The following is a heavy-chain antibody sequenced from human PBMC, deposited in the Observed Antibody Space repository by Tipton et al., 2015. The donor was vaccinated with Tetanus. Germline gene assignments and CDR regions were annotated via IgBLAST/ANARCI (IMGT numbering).Heavy chain of an antibody. Sequence: GSLRLSCAASGFSVSTNYMNWVRQAPGKGLEWVSVIYSGGTTYYAGSVKDRFTISRDISKNTVDLQMNSLRVKDTAVYFCARDDYSSGYFDYWGQGSLVTVSS. V-gene: IGHV3-66*01. CDR1: GFSVSTNY. CDR2: IYSGGTT. CDR3: ARDDYSSGYFDY. D-gene: IGHD4-11*01. J-gene: IGHJ4*02.